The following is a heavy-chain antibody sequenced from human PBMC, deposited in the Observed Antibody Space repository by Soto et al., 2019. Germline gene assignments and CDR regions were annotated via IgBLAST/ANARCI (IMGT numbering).Heavy chain of an antibody. D-gene: IGHD2-2*01. J-gene: IGHJ4*02. V-gene: IGHV4-59*08. CDR2: IYYSGST. CDR1: GGSISSYY. CDR3: ARAPRTSCCYGPLDY. Sequence: SETLSLTCTVSGGSISSYYWSWIRQPPGKGLEWIGYIYYSGSTNYNPSLKSRVTISVDTSKNQFSLKLSSVTAADTAVYYCARAPRTSCCYGPLDYWGQGTLVTVSS.